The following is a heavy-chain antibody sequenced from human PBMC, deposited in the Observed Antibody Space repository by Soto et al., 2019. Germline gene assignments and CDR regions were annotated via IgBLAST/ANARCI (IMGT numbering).Heavy chain of an antibody. Sequence: GGSLRLSCAASGLTFSSYGMHWVRQAPGKGLEWVAVIWYDGSNKYYADSVKGRFTISRDNSKNTLYLQMNSLRAEDTAVYYCARSPDSGSYHPGPNAFDIWGQGTMVTVSS. CDR3: ARSPDSGSYHPGPNAFDI. D-gene: IGHD1-26*01. J-gene: IGHJ3*02. V-gene: IGHV3-30*19. CDR2: IWYDGSNK. CDR1: GLTFSSYG.